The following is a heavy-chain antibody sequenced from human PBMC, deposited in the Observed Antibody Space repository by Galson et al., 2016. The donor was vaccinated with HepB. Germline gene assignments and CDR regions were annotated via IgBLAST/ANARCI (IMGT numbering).Heavy chain of an antibody. Sequence: TLSLTCTVSGGSISSGGYYWSWIRQHPGKGLEWIGYIYYSGSTYYNPSLKSRVTISVDTSKNQFSLKLSSVTAADTAVYYCARGVVVGAATPEDWFDPWGQGTLVTVSA. D-gene: IGHD2-15*01. J-gene: IGHJ5*02. V-gene: IGHV4-31*03. CDR1: GGSISSGGYY. CDR3: ARGVVVGAATPEDWFDP. CDR2: IYYSGST.